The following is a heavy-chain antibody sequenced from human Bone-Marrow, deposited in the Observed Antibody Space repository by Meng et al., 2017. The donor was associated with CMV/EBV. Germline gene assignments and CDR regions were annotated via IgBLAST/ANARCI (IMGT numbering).Heavy chain of an antibody. D-gene: IGHD2-21*01. J-gene: IGHJ6*02. V-gene: IGHV4-61*01. CDR2: IYYSGST. CDR3: ARDCGGDCYPLYYYGMDV. CDR1: GGSISSSSYY. Sequence: SETLSLTCTVSGGSISSSSYYWGWIRQPPGKGLEWIGYIYYSGSTNYNPSLKSRVTISVDTSKNQFSLKLSSVTAADTAVYYCARDCGGDCYPLYYYGMDVWGQGTTVTVSS.